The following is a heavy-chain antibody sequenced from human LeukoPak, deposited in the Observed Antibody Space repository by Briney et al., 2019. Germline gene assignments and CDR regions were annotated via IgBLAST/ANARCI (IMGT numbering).Heavy chain of an antibody. D-gene: IGHD5-12*01. CDR1: GFTFSSCS. J-gene: IGHJ4*02. Sequence: GGSLRLSCAASGFTFSSCSMNWVRQAPGKGLEWVSSISSSSSYIYYADSVKGRFTISRDNAKNSLYLQMNSLRAEDTAVYYCARNGTSGYDSLDYWGPGTLVTVSS. V-gene: IGHV3-21*01. CDR2: ISSSSSYI. CDR3: ARNGTSGYDSLDY.